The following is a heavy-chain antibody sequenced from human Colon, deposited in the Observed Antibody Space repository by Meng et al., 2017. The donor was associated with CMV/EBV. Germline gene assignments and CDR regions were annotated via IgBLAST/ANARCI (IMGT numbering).Heavy chain of an antibody. V-gene: IGHV4-59*01. CDR3: ARVDYSGNYDY. CDR1: GGSISSYY. D-gene: IGHD4/OR15-4a*01. Sequence: SETLSLTCSVSGGSISSYYWSWIRQPPGKGLEWIGYIYYSGSTNYSPSLKSRVTISVDTSKNHFSLNLTSVTAADTAVYYCARVDYSGNYDYWGQGTTVTVSS. J-gene: IGHJ4*02. CDR2: IYYSGST.